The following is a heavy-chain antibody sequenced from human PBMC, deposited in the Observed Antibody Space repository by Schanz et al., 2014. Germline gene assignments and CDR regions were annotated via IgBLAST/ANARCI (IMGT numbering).Heavy chain of an antibody. CDR1: GYSFTDYA. V-gene: IGHV1-46*03. J-gene: IGHJ4*02. Sequence: QVQLVQSGVEVKRPGASVRVSCKASGYSFTDYAIHWVRQAPGQGLEWMGKINPSSGTTRIAQNFQGRLTVTRDTSTSTVNMELSSLRSDDTAMYYCVREGSTTPVAGLRSFDWLGRFDYWGQGALVTVSS. CDR2: INPSSGTT. CDR3: VREGSTTPVAGLRSFDWLGRFDY. D-gene: IGHD3-9*01.